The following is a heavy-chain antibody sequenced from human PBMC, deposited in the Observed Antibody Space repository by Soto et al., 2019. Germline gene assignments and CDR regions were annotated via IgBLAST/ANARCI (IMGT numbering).Heavy chain of an antibody. CDR3: GRDGDSRCSGGSCCSAGYCDGMAV. Sequence: SVKVSCKASGGTFSSYAISWVRQAPGQGLEWMGGIIPIFGTANYAQKFQGRVTITADESTSTAYMELSSLRSEDTAVYYCGRDGDSRCSGGSCCSAGYCDGMAVWGRGSTVIVSS. V-gene: IGHV1-69*13. CDR1: GGTFSSYA. J-gene: IGHJ6*02. CDR2: IIPIFGTA. D-gene: IGHD2-15*01.